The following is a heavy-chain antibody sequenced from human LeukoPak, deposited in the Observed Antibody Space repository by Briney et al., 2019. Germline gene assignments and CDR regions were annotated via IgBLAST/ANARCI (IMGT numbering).Heavy chain of an antibody. J-gene: IGHJ4*02. Sequence: PSETLSLTCAVYGGSFSGYYWSWIRQPPGKGLEWIGEINHSGSTNYNPSLKSRVTISVDTPKNQFSLKLSSVTAADTAVYYCARSLNYYDSSGDYYYFDYWGQGTLVTVSS. V-gene: IGHV4-34*01. CDR1: GGSFSGYY. CDR3: ARSLNYYDSSGDYYYFDY. D-gene: IGHD3-22*01. CDR2: INHSGST.